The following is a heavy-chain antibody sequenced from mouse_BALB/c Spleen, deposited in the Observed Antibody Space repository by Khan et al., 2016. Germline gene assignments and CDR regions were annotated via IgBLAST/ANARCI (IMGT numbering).Heavy chain of an antibody. CDR1: GYTFTNYG. CDR3: ARYRYYYGSSRYFDV. CDR2: INTYSGES. D-gene: IGHD1-1*01. V-gene: IGHV9-3-1*01. J-gene: IGHJ1*01. Sequence: QIQLVQSGPELKKPGKTVKISCKASGYTFTNYGMNWVKQAPGKGLKWMGWINTYSGESTYADDFKGRFAFSLETSANTAYLQINNLTTEDTAKYYCARYRYYYGSSRYFDVWGAGTTVTVSS.